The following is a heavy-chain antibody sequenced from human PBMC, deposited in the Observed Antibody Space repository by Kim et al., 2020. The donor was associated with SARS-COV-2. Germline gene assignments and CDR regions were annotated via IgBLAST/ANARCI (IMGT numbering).Heavy chain of an antibody. J-gene: IGHJ4*02. D-gene: IGHD3-16*01. CDR3: VGGPTRHYV. Sequence: GGSLRLSCAASGFKVSGNYMSWVRQAPGKGLEWISIIYSGNSTYSADSVKGRFTISRDNSKNTLDLRMSSLKVEDTAIYYCVGGPTRHYVWGRVTLVTVS. CDR2: IYSGNST. CDR1: GFKVSGNY. V-gene: IGHV3-53*01.